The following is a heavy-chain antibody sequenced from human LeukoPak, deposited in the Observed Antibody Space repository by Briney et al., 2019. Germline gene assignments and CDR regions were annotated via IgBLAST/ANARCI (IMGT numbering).Heavy chain of an antibody. CDR1: GGSINSYY. CDR3: ARVWGVTDFYDSRGAFDI. J-gene: IGHJ3*02. V-gene: IGHV4-4*07. CDR2: MHRSGST. D-gene: IGHD3-22*01. Sequence: SETLSLTCIVSGGSINSYYWSWIRQPAGKGLEWIGRMHRSGSTNYNPSLKSRVTISVDTSKNQFSLKLSSVTAADTAVYYCARVWGVTDFYDSRGAFDIWGQGTMVTVSS.